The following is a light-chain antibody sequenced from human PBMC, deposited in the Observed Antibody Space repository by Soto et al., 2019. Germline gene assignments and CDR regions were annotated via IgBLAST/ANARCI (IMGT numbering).Light chain of an antibody. V-gene: IGKV4-1*01. CDR2: WAS. CDR3: QQYYTTPS. CDR1: QSLLYSSTNKNS. Sequence: DIVMTQSPDSLAVSVGERATIHCKSSQSLLYSSTNKNSLAWYQQKPGQPPKILIYWASTRESGVPDRFSGSGSGTDFTLTVSSLQSEDVAVYYCQQYYTTPSFGQGTKVDIK. J-gene: IGKJ2*01.